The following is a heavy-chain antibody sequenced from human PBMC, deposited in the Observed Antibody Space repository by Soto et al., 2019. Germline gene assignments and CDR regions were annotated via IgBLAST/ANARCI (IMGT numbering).Heavy chain of an antibody. CDR3: AWMKMVRLDH. V-gene: IGHV1-69*09. CDR1: GVSFNSYG. Sequence: QVQLQQSVAEVTRPGSSVKVSCKASGVSFNSYGFAWVRQAPGQGLELLGKITPALHLTNYAQSFQGRVTSTADTSTSTLYLDLTSLTSKDTAVYYCAWMKMVRLDHWGQGTLVTVS. CDR2: ITPALHLT. J-gene: IGHJ4*02. D-gene: IGHD5-18*01.